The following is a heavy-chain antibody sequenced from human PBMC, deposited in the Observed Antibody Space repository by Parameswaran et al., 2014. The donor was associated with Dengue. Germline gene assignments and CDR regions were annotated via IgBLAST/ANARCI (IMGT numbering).Heavy chain of an antibody. CDR3: ARGKGSSSSFDY. CDR2: INHIGAT. V-gene: IGHV4-34*01. D-gene: IGHD6-6*01. Sequence: RWIRQPRKGWSGLGINHIGATNYNPSLKSRVTISEDTSKNQLSLRLSSVTAADTAVYYCARGKGSSSSFDYWGQGTLVTVSS. J-gene: IGHJ4*02.